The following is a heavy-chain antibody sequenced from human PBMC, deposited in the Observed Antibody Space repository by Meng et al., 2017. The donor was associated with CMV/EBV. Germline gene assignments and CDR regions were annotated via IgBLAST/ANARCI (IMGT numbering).Heavy chain of an antibody. CDR3: AREGAAASFDY. J-gene: IGHJ4*02. CDR1: GASFSNFA. D-gene: IGHD6-13*01. V-gene: IGHV1-69*05. CDR2: VIPIFGTP. Sequence: SCKASGASFSNFAISWVRQAPGQGLEWMGGVIPIFGTPNYAEKFQGRVTITTDESTSTAYMELSSLRSEDTAVYYCAREGAAASFDYWGQGTLVTVSS.